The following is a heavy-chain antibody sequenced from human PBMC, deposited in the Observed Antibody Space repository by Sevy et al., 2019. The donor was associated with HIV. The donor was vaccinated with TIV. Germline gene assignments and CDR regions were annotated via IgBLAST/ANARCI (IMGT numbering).Heavy chain of an antibody. J-gene: IGHJ3*02. Sequence: ASVKVSCKASGYTFTGYYMHWVRQAPGQGLEWMGWINPNSGGTNYAQKFQGRVTMTRDTSISTAYMELSRLRSDDTAVYYCARVLKNYYYGSGSYYNDDAVDIWGQGTMVTVSS. D-gene: IGHD3-10*01. V-gene: IGHV1-2*02. CDR1: GYTFTGYY. CDR2: INPNSGGT. CDR3: ARVLKNYYYGSGSYYNDDAVDI.